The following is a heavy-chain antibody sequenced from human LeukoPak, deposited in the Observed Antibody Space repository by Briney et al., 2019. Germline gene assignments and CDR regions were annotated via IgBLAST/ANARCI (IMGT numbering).Heavy chain of an antibody. D-gene: IGHD6-13*01. CDR1: GFTFDDYA. J-gene: IGHJ6*02. CDR3: AKDRGGSSWYYYNYGMDV. CDR2: ISGDGGST. Sequence: GGSLRLSCAASGFTFDDYAMHWVRQAPGKGLEWVSLISGDGGSTYYADSVKGRFTISRDNSKNSLYLQMNSLRTEDTALYYCAKDRGGSSWYYYNYGMDVWGQGTTVTVSS. V-gene: IGHV3-43*02.